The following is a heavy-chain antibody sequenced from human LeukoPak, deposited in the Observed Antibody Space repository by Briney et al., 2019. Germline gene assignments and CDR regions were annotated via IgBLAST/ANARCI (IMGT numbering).Heavy chain of an antibody. CDR2: IYYSGST. CDR1: GGSISSSSYY. Sequence: SETLSLTCIVSGGSISSSSYYWGWIRQPPGKGLEWIGSIYYSGSTYYNPSLKSRVTMSVDTSKNQFSLKLSSVTAADTAVYYCARDCGDPAYFDYWGQGTLVTVSS. V-gene: IGHV4-39*07. CDR3: ARDCGDPAYFDY. D-gene: IGHD4-17*01. J-gene: IGHJ4*02.